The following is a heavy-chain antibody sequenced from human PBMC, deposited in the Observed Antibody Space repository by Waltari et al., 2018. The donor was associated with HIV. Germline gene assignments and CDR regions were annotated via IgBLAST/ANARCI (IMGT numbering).Heavy chain of an antibody. D-gene: IGHD1-1*01. CDR2: IKPDGSAK. J-gene: IGHJ4*02. V-gene: IGHV3-7*01. CDR3: ARDGDWKSDF. Sequence: EVQLVESGGGLVQPGGSLRLSCAVSGFTFSTDWMSWVRQAPGKGLEWVANIKPDGSAKYYVDSMKGRFTISRDNAKNSLYLQMNSLGAEDTAVYYCARDGDWKSDFWGQGILVTVSS. CDR1: GFTFSTDW.